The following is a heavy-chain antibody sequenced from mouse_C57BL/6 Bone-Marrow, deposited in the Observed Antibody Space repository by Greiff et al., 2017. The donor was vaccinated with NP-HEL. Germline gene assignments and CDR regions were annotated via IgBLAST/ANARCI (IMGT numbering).Heavy chain of an antibody. V-gene: IGHV2-2*01. CDR1: GFSLTSYG. J-gene: IGHJ4*01. CDR3: AMNWDGYAMDY. CDR2: IWSGGST. D-gene: IGHD4-1*01. Sequence: QVQLKESGPGLVQPSQSLSITCTVSGFSLTSYGVHWVRQSPGKGLEWLGVIWSGGSTAYNAAFISRLSISKDNSKSQVFFKMNSLQADDTAIYYCAMNWDGYAMDYWGQGTSVTVSS.